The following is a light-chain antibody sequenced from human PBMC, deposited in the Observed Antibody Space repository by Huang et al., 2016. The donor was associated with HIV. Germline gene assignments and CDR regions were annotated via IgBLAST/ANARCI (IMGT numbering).Light chain of an antibody. J-gene: IGKJ5*01. CDR1: QSVSSN. CDR2: GAS. Sequence: EIVMTQSPVTLSVSTGERATLSCRDSQSVSSNLAWYQQKPGQAPLLLIYGASTRATGVPARFSGSGSGTEFTLTISSLQSEDFALYYCQQYNNWPPITFGQGTRLEIK. CDR3: QQYNNWPPIT. V-gene: IGKV3-15*01.